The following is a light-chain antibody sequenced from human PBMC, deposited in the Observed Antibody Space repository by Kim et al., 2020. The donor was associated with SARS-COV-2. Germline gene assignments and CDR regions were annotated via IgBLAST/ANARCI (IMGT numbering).Light chain of an antibody. V-gene: IGKV3-20*01. J-gene: IGKJ4*01. CDR3: HQYASPRLT. Sequence: EIVLTQSPGTLSLSSGERATPSCRPSENVGSSYLAWYQQRPGQAPRLLIYGASNRATGIPDRFSGSGSGRDFTLTISGLEPEDFAVYYCHQYASPRLTFGGGTKVDIK. CDR2: GAS. CDR1: ENVGSSY.